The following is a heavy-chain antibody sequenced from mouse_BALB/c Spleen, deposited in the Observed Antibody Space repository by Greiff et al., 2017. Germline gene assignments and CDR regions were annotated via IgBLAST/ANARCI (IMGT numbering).Heavy chain of an antibody. CDR2: IDPYYGGT. CDR1: GYSFSGYN. Sequence: EAPLPHSGPELEKPGASVKISCKASGYSFSGYNMNWVKQSNGKSLEWIGNIDPYYGGTSYNQKFKDKATLTVEKSSSTAYMQRKSLTSEDSAVYYCARRATAVGKNYLDYWGQGTTLTVSS. CDR3: ARRATAVGKNYLDY. D-gene: IGHD1-1*01. V-gene: IGHV1-39*01. J-gene: IGHJ2*01.